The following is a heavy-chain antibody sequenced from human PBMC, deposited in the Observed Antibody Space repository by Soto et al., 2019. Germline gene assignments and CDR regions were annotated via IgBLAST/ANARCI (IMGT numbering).Heavy chain of an antibody. CDR2: IYYSGST. CDR3: ARLEPFRYFDY. J-gene: IGHJ4*02. D-gene: IGHD3-10*01. Sequence: PSXTLSLTCIVSGGSISSSSYYCGWIRQPPGKGLEWIGSIYYSGSTYYNPSLKSRVTISVDTSKNQFSLKLSSVTAADTAVYYCARLEPFRYFDYWGQGTLVTVSS. CDR1: GGSISSSSYY. V-gene: IGHV4-39*01.